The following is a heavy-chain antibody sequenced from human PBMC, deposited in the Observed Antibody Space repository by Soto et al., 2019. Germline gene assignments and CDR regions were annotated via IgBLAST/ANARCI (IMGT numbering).Heavy chain of an antibody. CDR1: GFTFSSYA. CDR2: ISGSGGST. Sequence: PGGSLRLSCAASGFTFSSYAMSWVRQALGKGLEWVSAISGSGGSTYYADSVKGRFTISRDNSKNTLYLQMNSLRAEDTAVYYCAFTSSSSSGAPTLIDYWGQGTLVTVSS. CDR3: AFTSSSSSGAPTLIDY. D-gene: IGHD6-6*01. V-gene: IGHV3-23*01. J-gene: IGHJ4*02.